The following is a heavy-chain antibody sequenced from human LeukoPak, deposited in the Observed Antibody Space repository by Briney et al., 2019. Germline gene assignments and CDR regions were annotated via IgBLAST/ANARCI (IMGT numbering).Heavy chain of an antibody. CDR2: ISGSGAGT. J-gene: IGHJ4*02. V-gene: IGHV3-23*01. CDR3: AKTIAARPTPFDY. D-gene: IGHD6-6*01. Sequence: TGGSLRLSCAASGFTFSDYAMTWVRQAPGKGLEWVSAISGSGAGTYYADSVKGRFTISRDNSKNTLYLQMNSLRAEDTAVYYCAKTIAARPTPFDYWGQGTLVTVSS. CDR1: GFTFSDYA.